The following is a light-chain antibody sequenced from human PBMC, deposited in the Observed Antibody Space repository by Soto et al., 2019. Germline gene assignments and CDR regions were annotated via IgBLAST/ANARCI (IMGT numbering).Light chain of an antibody. CDR1: SSDVGNYNL. Sequence: ALTQPASVSGSPEQSITISCTGTSSDVGNYNLVSWYQQYPGKAPKLMIYEGGKRPSGVSNRFSGSKSGNTASLTISGLQAEDEADYYCCSFALRSTLIFGGGTKLTVL. CDR2: EGG. V-gene: IGLV2-23*01. J-gene: IGLJ2*01. CDR3: CSFALRSTLI.